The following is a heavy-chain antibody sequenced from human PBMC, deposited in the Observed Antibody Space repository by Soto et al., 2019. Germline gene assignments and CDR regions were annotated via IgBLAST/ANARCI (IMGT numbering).Heavy chain of an antibody. CDR1: GYNFNTYW. CDR3: ATSTVSYVDIVSSTTRGYFDH. V-gene: IGHV5-51*01. J-gene: IGHJ4*02. D-gene: IGHD5-12*01. CDR2: IYPGDSDT. Sequence: GESLKISCEGSGYNFNTYWIGWVRQMPGKGLEWMALIYPGDSDTRYSPSFEGQVTLSVDRSLSTAYLQWSSLKASDTAIYYCATSTVSYVDIVSSTTRGYFDHWGQGTLVTVSS.